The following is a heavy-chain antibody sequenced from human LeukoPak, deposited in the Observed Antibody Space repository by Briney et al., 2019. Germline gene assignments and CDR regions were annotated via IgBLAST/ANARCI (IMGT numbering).Heavy chain of an antibody. D-gene: IGHD6-13*01. J-gene: IGHJ4*02. CDR1: GFTFSSYA. CDR3: AKRMGDSSSWYYFDY. V-gene: IGHV3-23*01. CDR2: ISGSGGNA. Sequence: GGSLRLSCAASGFTFSSYAMSWVRQAPGKGLEWVSVISGSGGNAYYADSVKGRLTISRDNSKNTLYLQMNSLRAEDTAVYYCAKRMGDSSSWYYFDYWGQGTLVTVSS.